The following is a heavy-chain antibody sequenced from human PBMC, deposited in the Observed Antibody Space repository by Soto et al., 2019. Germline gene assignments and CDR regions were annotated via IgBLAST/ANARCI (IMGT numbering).Heavy chain of an antibody. J-gene: IGHJ4*02. D-gene: IGHD4-4*01. CDR2: IIPILGIA. CDR1: GGTFSSYT. CDR3: ARVALHGYFDY. Sequence: QVQLVQSGAEVKKPGSSVKVSCKASGGTFSSYTISWVRQAPGQGLEWKGRIIPILGIANYAQKFQGRVTITADNSTSTAYMELSSLRSEDTAVYYCARVALHGYFDYWGQGTLVTVSS. V-gene: IGHV1-69*02.